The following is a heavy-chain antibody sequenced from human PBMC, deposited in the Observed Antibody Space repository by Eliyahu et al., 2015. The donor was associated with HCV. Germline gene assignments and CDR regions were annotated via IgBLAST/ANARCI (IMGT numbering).Heavy chain of an antibody. CDR1: GFTFXXYW. CDR2: INQDGSEK. CDR3: AREGFDNGWFIDY. V-gene: IGHV3-7*03. Sequence: EVRLVESGGGLFQSGGSLRLSCAASGFTFXXYWMXWVRQAPGKGLEGVADINQDGSEKYYVDSVKGRFTISRDNAANSVFLQMNSLRAEDTAVYSCAREGFDNGWFIDYWGQGILVTVSS. D-gene: IGHD6-19*01. J-gene: IGHJ4*02.